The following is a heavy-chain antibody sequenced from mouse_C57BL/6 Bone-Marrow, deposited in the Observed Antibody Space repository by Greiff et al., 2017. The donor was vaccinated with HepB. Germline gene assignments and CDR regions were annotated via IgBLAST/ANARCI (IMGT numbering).Heavy chain of an antibody. CDR1: GYSITSGYD. CDR3: AGRGYDGYYFDY. Sequence: VQLQQSGPGMVKPSQSLSLTCTVTGYSITSGYDWHWIRHFPGNKLEWMGYISYSGSTNYNPSLKSRISITHDTSKNHFFLKLNSVTTEDTATYYCAGRGYDGYYFDYWGQGTTLTVSS. CDR2: ISYSGST. V-gene: IGHV3-1*01. D-gene: IGHD2-3*01. J-gene: IGHJ2*01.